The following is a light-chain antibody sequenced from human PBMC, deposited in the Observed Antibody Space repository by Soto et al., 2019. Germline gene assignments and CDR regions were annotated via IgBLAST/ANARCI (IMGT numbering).Light chain of an antibody. J-gene: IGKJ1*01. V-gene: IGKV3-20*01. CDR2: DGS. Sequence: EIVLTQSPGTLSLSPGEGATLSCRASQSISRLYLSWYQQKPGQPPRLLIYDGSTRATGIPDRFSGSGSGTDFTLTISKLEPGDFAVYYCQQYDTSDTWTFGQGNKVDIK. CDR3: QQYDTSDTWT. CDR1: QSISRLY.